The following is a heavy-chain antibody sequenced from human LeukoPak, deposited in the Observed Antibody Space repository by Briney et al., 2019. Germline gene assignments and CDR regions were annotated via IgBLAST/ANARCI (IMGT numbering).Heavy chain of an antibody. J-gene: IGHJ5*02. V-gene: IGHV1-2*02. CDR2: INPNSGGT. CDR3: ARERVGAPNWFDP. CDR1: GYTFTGYY. Sequence: ASVKVSFKASGYTFTGYYMHWVRQAPGQGLEWMGWINPNSGGTNYAQKFQGRVTMTRDTSISTAYMELSRLRSDDTAVYYCARERVGAPNWFDPWGQGTLVTVSS. D-gene: IGHD1-26*01.